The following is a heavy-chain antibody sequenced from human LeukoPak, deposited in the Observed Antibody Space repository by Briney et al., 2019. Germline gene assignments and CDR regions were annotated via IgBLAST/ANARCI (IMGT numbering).Heavy chain of an antibody. CDR1: GYTFTGYY. D-gene: IGHD4-17*01. Sequence: ASVKVSCKASGYTFTGYYMHWVRQAPGQGLEWMGWINPNSGGTNYAQKFQGRVTMTRDTSISTAYMELSRLRSDDTAVYYCARRMATVNIFGYWGQGTLVTVSS. J-gene: IGHJ4*02. CDR2: INPNSGGT. CDR3: ARRMATVNIFGY. V-gene: IGHV1-2*02.